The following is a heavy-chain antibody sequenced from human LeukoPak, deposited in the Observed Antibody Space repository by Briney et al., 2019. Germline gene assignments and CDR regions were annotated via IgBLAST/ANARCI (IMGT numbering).Heavy chain of an antibody. D-gene: IGHD6-19*01. CDR3: ARRIAVAGTRVGYFDY. CDR2: IKQDGSEK. Sequence: GGSLRLSCAASGFTFSSYWMSWVRQAPGKGLEWVANIKQDGSEKYYVDSVKGRFTISRDNAKNSLYLQMNSLRAGDTAVYYCARRIAVAGTRVGYFDYWGQGTLVTVSS. J-gene: IGHJ4*02. CDR1: GFTFSSYW. V-gene: IGHV3-7*01.